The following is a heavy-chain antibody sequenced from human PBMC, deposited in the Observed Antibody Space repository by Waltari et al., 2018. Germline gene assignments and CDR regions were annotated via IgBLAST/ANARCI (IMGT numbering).Heavy chain of an antibody. CDR2: ISTDARDT. V-gene: IGHV3-74*03. CDR3: ARVSRRTYRSPVPGRHYYYGMDV. J-gene: IGHJ6*02. Sequence: EEQLVESGGGLVQPGDSLRLSCAASGFTFSSFWMNWVRKAPGKGPLGVARISTDARDTTYADSVKGRFTISRDNARNTLYLQMNRLRAEDTAVYFCARVSRRTYRSPVPGRHYYYGMDVWGQGTTVTVSS. CDR1: GFTFSSFW. D-gene: IGHD1-1*01.